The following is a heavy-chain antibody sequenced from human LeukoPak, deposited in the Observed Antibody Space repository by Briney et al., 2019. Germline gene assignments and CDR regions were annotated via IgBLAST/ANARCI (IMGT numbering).Heavy chain of an antibody. J-gene: IGHJ4*02. CDR1: GFTFGNFW. CDR3: ARGDAFSGDH. V-gene: IGHV3-7*04. Sequence: GGSLRLSCAASGFTFGNFWMSWVRQAPGRGLEWVANIHPEGNEKYHVESVKGRFTISRDNAKSSLFLQMNGLRAEGTAVYYCARGDAFSGDHWGQGTLVTVSS. CDR2: IHPEGNEK.